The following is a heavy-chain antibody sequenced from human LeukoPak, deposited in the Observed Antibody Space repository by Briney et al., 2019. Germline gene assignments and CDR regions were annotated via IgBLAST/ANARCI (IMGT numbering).Heavy chain of an antibody. Sequence: SETLSLTCSVSGGFISSYYWSWIRQPPGKGLEWIGYIYYSGSTNYNPSLKSRVTISVATSKNQFSLKLSSLTAAGAAVYKCARGKVIGERWKIVVDHQFQHSGQGALVTVSS. CDR2: IYYSGST. D-gene: IGHD3-22*01. CDR3: ARGKVIGERWKIVVDHQFQH. CDR1: GGFISSYY. J-gene: IGHJ1*01. V-gene: IGHV4-59*01.